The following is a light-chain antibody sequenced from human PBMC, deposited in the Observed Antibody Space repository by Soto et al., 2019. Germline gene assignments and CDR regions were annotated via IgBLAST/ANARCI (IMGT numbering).Light chain of an antibody. CDR2: DND. J-gene: IGLJ2*01. CDR1: SSNIGNNY. Sequence: QSVLTQPPSVSAAPGQKVTISCSGSSSNIGNNYVFWYQQLPGTAPKLLIYDNDKRPSGIPDRFSGSKSGTSATLGITGLQTGDEADYYCATWDRGLSVGVFGGGTKVTVL. CDR3: ATWDRGLSVGV. V-gene: IGLV1-51*01.